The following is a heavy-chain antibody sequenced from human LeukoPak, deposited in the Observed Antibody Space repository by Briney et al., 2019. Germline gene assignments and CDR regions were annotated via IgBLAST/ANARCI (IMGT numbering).Heavy chain of an antibody. CDR2: INHSGST. J-gene: IGHJ4*02. Sequence: PSETLSLTCAVYGGSFSGYYWSWIRQPPGKGLEWIGEINHSGSTNYNPSLKSRVTISVDTSKNQFSLKLSSVTAADTAAYYCARSGDSSDYWGQGTLVTVSS. D-gene: IGHD3-22*01. CDR3: ARSGDSSDY. V-gene: IGHV4-34*01. CDR1: GGSFSGYY.